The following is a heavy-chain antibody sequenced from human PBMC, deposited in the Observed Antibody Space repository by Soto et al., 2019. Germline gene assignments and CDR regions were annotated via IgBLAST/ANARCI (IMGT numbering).Heavy chain of an antibody. CDR3: ASRLLGYCSSTSCYHPRTYGMDV. CDR2: IIPIFGTA. D-gene: IGHD2-2*01. CDR1: GGTFSSYA. Sequence: QVQLVQSGAEVKKPGSSVKVSCKASGGTFSSYAISWVRQAPGQGPEWMGGIIPIFGTANYAQKFQGRVTITADKSTSTAYMELSSLRSEDTAVYYCASRLLGYCSSTSCYHPRTYGMDVWGQGTTVTVSS. V-gene: IGHV1-69*06. J-gene: IGHJ6*02.